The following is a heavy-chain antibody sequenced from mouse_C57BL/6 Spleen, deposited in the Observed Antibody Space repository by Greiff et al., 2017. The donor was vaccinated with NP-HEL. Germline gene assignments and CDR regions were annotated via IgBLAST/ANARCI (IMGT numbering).Heavy chain of an antibody. V-gene: IGHV5-17*01. Sequence: EVKVVESGGGLVKPGGSLKLSCAASGFTFSDYGMHWVRQAPEKGLEWVAYISSGSSTIYYADTVKGRFTISRDNAKNTLFLQMTSLRSEDTAMYYCARDHLAWFAYWGQGTLVTVSA. CDR1: GFTFSDYG. CDR3: ARDHLAWFAY. J-gene: IGHJ3*01. CDR2: ISSGSSTI.